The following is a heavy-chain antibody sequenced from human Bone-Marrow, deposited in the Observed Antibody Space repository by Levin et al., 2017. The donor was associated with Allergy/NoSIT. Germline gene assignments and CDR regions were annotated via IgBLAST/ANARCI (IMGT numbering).Heavy chain of an antibody. D-gene: IGHD3-10*01. CDR1: GGSIRSHY. CDR3: ARDRFKGGWGIFDY. CDR2: IFYNERT. V-gene: IGHV4-59*11. Sequence: SETLSLTCTVSGGSIRSHYWSWIRQSPGKGLEWIGYIFYNERTKYNPSLKSRVTISIDTSRNLFSLKLHSVTAAGTALYDCARDRFKGGWGIFDYWGQGSLVAVTS. J-gene: IGHJ4*02.